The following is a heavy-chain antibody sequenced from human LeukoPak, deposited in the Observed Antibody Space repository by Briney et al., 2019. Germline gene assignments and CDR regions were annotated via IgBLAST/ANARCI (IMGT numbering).Heavy chain of an antibody. CDR1: GGTFSSYA. J-gene: IGHJ4*02. CDR3: ARDRVSGGYSYGLMSYYFDY. D-gene: IGHD5-18*01. V-gene: IGHV1-69*06. CDR2: IIPIFGTA. Sequence: GASVKVSCKASGGTFSSYAISWVRQAPGQGLEWMGGIIPIFGTANYAQKFQGRVTITADKSTSTAYMELSSLRSEDTAVYYCARDRVSGGYSYGLMSYYFDYWGQGTLVTVSS.